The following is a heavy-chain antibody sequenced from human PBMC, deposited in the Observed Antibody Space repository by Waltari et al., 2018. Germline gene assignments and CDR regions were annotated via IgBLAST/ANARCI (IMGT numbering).Heavy chain of an antibody. V-gene: IGHV4-30-2*01. Sequence: QLQLQESGSGLVKPSQTLSLTCAVSGGSISSGGYSWSWIRQPPGKGLEGIGYIQHSGSTPYNPSLQSRVTISVDRSKNQFSLKLSSVTAADTAVYYCARGGGSFETYWYFDLWGRGTLVTVSS. J-gene: IGHJ2*01. CDR1: GGSISSGGYS. D-gene: IGHD1-26*01. CDR3: ARGGGSFETYWYFDL. CDR2: IQHSGST.